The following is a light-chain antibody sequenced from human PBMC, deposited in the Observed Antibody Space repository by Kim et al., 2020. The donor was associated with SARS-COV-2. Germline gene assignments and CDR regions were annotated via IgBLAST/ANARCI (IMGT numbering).Light chain of an antibody. CDR1: QSIMSY. J-gene: IGKJ4*01. V-gene: IGKV3-11*01. Sequence: EIVLTQSPATLSLSPGERATLSCRASQSIMSYLAWYQQKPGQAPRLLIHYTSNRATDIPARFSGSGSGTDFTLTISSLEPEDFAVYLCQQRINWPLSFGGGTKVDIK. CDR3: QQRINWPLS. CDR2: YTS.